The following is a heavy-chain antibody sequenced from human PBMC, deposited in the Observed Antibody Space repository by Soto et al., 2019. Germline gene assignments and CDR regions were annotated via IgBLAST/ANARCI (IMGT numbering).Heavy chain of an antibody. CDR2: IYWDDDK. J-gene: IGHJ4*02. V-gene: IGHV2-5*02. Sequence: QITLKESGPTLVKPTQTLTLTCTFSGFSLSSTRVAVGWIRQPPGKALEWLALIYWDDDKRYSPFLKIRLTITKDTSKNQVVLTMTNMDPVDTAPSYCAHSVVAGLGYYFDYWGQGTLVTVSS. D-gene: IGHD6-19*01. CDR1: GFSLSSTRVA. CDR3: AHSVVAGLGYYFDY.